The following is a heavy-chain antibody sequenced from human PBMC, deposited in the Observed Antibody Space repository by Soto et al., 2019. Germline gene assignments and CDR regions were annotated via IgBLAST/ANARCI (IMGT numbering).Heavy chain of an antibody. CDR3: ATYHADYYYYGMDV. V-gene: IGHV1-18*01. CDR2: ISAYNGNT. CDR1: GYTFTSYG. D-gene: IGHD2-2*01. J-gene: IGHJ6*02. Sequence: ASVKVSCKASGYTFTSYGISWVRQAPGQGLEWMGWISAYNGNTNYAQKLQGRVTMTTDTSTSTAYMELRSLRSDDTAVYYCATYHADYYYYGMDVWGQETTVTVSS.